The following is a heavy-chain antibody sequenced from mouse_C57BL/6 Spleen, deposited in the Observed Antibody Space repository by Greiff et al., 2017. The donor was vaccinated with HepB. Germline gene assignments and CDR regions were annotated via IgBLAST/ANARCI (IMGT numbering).Heavy chain of an antibody. D-gene: IGHD2-1*01. CDR3: ARRDGNYVGYYAMDY. CDR2: IDPSDSYT. J-gene: IGHJ4*01. CDR1: GYTFTSYW. V-gene: IGHV1-50*01. Sequence: QVQLKQPGAELVKPGASVKLSCKASGYTFTSYWMQWVKQRPGQGLEWIGEIDPSDSYTNYNQKFKGKATLTVDTSSSTAYMQLSSLTSEDSAVYYCARRDGNYVGYYAMDYWGQGTSVTVSS.